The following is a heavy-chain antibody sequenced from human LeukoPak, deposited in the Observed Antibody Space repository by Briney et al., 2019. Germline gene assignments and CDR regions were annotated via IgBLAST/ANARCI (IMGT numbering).Heavy chain of an antibody. Sequence: SETLSLTCAVYGGSFSRYYWSWIRQPPGKGLEWIGEIYHSGSTNYNPSLKSRVTISVDTSKNQLSLKLNSVTAADTAVYYCARREEETTFYYYYMDVWGKGTTVTVSS. V-gene: IGHV4-34*01. CDR2: IYHSGST. D-gene: IGHD1-14*01. J-gene: IGHJ6*03. CDR1: GGSFSRYY. CDR3: ARREEETTFYYYYMDV.